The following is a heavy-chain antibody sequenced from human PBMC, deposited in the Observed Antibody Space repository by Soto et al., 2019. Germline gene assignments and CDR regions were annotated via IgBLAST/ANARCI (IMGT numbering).Heavy chain of an antibody. CDR3: ARARNGYEWYYYYYGMDV. V-gene: IGHV1-69*01. CDR2: IIPIFGTA. CDR1: GGTFSSYA. J-gene: IGHJ6*02. Sequence: QVQLVQSGAEVKKPGSSVKVSCKASGGTFSSYAISWVRQAPGQGLEWMGGIIPIFGTANYAQKFQGRVTITADESTSTAYMELSSVSSEDTAVYYCARARNGYEWYYYYYGMDVWGQGTTVTVSS. D-gene: IGHD5-12*01.